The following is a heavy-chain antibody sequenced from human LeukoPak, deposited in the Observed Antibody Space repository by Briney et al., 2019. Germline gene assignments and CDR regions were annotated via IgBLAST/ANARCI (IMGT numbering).Heavy chain of an antibody. Sequence: GGSQALASSAPGFTFSSYAMHWVRQAPGKGLEYVSAISSNGGSTYYADSVKGRFTISRDNSKNTLYLQMSSLRAEDTAVYSCVKRGSGYSYGHYFDYWGQGTLVTVSS. V-gene: IGHV3-64D*09. CDR2: ISSNGGST. CDR1: GFTFSSYA. CDR3: VKRGSGYSYGHYFDY. D-gene: IGHD5-18*01. J-gene: IGHJ4*02.